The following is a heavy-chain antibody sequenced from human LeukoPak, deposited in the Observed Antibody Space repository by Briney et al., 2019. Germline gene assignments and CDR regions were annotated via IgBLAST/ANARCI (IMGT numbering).Heavy chain of an antibody. V-gene: IGHV4-39*01. J-gene: IGHJ5*02. D-gene: IGHD1-14*01. CDR2: MHYSGST. Sequence: SETLSLNCTVSGGSISSSSYYWAWIRQPPGKGVEWIGSMHYSGSTYQNPSLKSRVTISVDTSKNQFSLKVSSVTAADTAVYYCARQRRNDSALSFDPWRQGTLVTVSA. CDR3: ARQRRNDSALSFDP. CDR1: GGSISSSSYY.